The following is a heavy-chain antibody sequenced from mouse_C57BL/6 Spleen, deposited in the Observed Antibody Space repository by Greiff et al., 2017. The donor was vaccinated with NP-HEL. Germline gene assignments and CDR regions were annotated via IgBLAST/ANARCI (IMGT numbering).Heavy chain of an antibody. CDR3: ASPYDYVPCYAMDY. Sequence: QVQLKQSGAELVRPGASVKMSCKASGYTFTSYTMHWVKQRPGQGLEWIGYINPSSGYTKYNQKFKDQATLTADKSSSTAYMQLSSLTSEDSAVYYCASPYDYVPCYAMDYWGQGTSVTVSS. V-gene: IGHV1-4*01. D-gene: IGHD2-4*01. CDR1: GYTFTSYT. CDR2: INPSSGYT. J-gene: IGHJ4*01.